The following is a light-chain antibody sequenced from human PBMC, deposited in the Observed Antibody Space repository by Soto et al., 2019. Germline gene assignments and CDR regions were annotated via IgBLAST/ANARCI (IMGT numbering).Light chain of an antibody. CDR2: EVS. Sequence: QSALTQPASVSGSPGQSVTISCTGTSGDIGAYNYVCCYQQHPGKAPKLMIYEVSNRPSGVSDRFSGSKSGNTASLSISGLQGEDEADYYCSSYTTSYTHVFGTGTKVTVL. CDR1: SGDIGAYNY. J-gene: IGLJ1*01. CDR3: SSYTTSYTHV. V-gene: IGLV2-14*01.